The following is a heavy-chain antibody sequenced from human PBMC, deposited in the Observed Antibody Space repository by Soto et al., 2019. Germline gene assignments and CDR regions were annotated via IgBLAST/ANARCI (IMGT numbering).Heavy chain of an antibody. Sequence: PGGSLRLSCSASGFTLSSYAMHWVRQAPGKGLEYVSAISSNGGSTYYADSVKGRFTISRDNSKNTLYLQMSSLRAEDTAVYYCVKSDSSGYYYFDYWGQGTLVTVSS. V-gene: IGHV3-64D*06. CDR2: ISSNGGST. J-gene: IGHJ4*02. D-gene: IGHD3-22*01. CDR1: GFTLSSYA. CDR3: VKSDSSGYYYFDY.